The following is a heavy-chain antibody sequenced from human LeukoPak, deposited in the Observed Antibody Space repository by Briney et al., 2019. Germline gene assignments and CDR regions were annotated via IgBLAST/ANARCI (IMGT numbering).Heavy chain of an antibody. V-gene: IGHV1-2*02. Sequence: ASVKVSCKASRYTFTGYYMHWVRQAPGHGLEGMGWINPNSGGTNYAQKFQGRVTMTRDTSISTAYMELSRLRSDDTAVYYCARVGDSYGFYWGQGTLVTVSS. CDR2: INPNSGGT. CDR1: RYTFTGYY. J-gene: IGHJ4*02. CDR3: ARVGDSYGFY. D-gene: IGHD5-18*01.